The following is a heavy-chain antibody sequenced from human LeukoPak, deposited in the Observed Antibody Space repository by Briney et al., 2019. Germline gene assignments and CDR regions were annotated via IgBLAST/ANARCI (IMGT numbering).Heavy chain of an antibody. V-gene: IGHV3-15*01. J-gene: IGHJ4*02. CDR1: GFTFSNAW. D-gene: IGHD3/OR15-3a*01. CDR2: IKSKTDGGTT. Sequence: GGSLRLSCAASGFTFSNAWMSWVRQAPGKGLEWVGRIKSKTDGGTTDYAAPVKGRFTISRDDSKNTLYLQMNSLRAEDTAVYYCARTGLGMYSFDSWGQGTLVTVSS. CDR3: ARTGLGMYSFDS.